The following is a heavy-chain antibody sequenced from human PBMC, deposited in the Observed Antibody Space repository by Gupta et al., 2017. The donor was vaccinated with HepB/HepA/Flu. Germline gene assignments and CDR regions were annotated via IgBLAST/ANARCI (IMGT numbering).Heavy chain of an antibody. CDR3: ATDRDQGTYFIY. CDR1: GFTFRSYA. V-gene: IGHV3-23*01. D-gene: IGHD1-26*01. J-gene: IGHJ4*02. CDR2: ISGSGAIT. Sequence: EVQLLEFGGGLEHPGGSLRLFCAASGFTFRSYAMSWVRPTPRKGFEWVSSISGSGAITYYADSVKGRFTISRDNSDNTLYLQLHSLRTDDTAVYYCATDRDQGTYFIYWGQGTLVTVSS.